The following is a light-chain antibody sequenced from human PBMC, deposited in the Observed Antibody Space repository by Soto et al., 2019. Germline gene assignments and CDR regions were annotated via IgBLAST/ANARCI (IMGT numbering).Light chain of an antibody. CDR1: QSVITNY. Sequence: EIVLTQSPGTLSLSPGESATLSCRASQSVITNYFAWYQQKPGQAPRLLIYGASTRATGIPDRFSGSGSGTDVTLPTSRLEPEDVAVDYCQQYGRFPLTFGGGTKVDIK. J-gene: IGKJ4*01. CDR2: GAS. CDR3: QQYGRFPLT. V-gene: IGKV3-20*01.